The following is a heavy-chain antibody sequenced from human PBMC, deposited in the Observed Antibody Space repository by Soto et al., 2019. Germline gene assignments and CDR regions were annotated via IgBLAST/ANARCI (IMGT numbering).Heavy chain of an antibody. CDR3: ARGPYRRYYDSTGYSTAHFDY. J-gene: IGHJ4*02. D-gene: IGHD3-22*01. V-gene: IGHV1-69*13. CDR2: IIPIFGTA. CDR1: GGTFSSYA. Sequence: GASVKVSCKASGGTFSSYAISWVRQAPGQGLEWMGGIIPIFGTANYAQKFQGRVTITADESTSTAYMELSSLRSEDTAVYYCARGPYRRYYDSTGYSTAHFDYWGQGTLVTVSS.